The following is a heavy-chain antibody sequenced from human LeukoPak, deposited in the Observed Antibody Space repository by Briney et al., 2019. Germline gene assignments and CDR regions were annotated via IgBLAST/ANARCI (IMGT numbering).Heavy chain of an antibody. J-gene: IGHJ4*02. CDR3: ARRGYFDY. D-gene: IGHD3-10*01. Sequence: SETLSLTCTVSGGSISSYYWSWIRQPPGKGLEWIGEINHSGSTNYNPSLKSRVTISVDTSKNQFSLKLSSVTAADTAVYYCARRGYFDYWGQGTLVTVSS. V-gene: IGHV4-34*01. CDR1: GGSISSYY. CDR2: INHSGST.